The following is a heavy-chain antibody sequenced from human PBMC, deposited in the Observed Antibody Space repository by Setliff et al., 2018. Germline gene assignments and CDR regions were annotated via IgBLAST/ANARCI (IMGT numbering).Heavy chain of an antibody. J-gene: IGHJ4*02. CDR2: IKSKTDGGTT. D-gene: IGHD6-19*01. CDR1: GFTFDDYA. CDR3: TTGYISGYYIGH. Sequence: PGGSLRLSCAASGFTFDDYAMHWVRQAPGKGLEWVGRIKSKTDGGTTDYAAPVKGRFTISRDDSKNTLYLQMNSLKTEDTAVYYCTTGYISGYYIGHWGLGTLVTVSS. V-gene: IGHV3-15*01.